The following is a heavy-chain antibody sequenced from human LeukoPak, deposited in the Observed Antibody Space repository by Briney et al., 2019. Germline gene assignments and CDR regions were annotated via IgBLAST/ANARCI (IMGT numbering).Heavy chain of an antibody. D-gene: IGHD3-10*01. J-gene: IGHJ6*03. Sequence: PGGSLRLSCAASGFTFSSHSMNWVRQAPGKGLEWLSYITSSSTTIYYADSVKGRFTISRDNSKNTLYLQMNSLRAEDTAVYYCARSRQPLRYYMDVWGKGTTVTVSS. V-gene: IGHV3-48*01. CDR2: ITSSSTTI. CDR3: ARSRQPLRYYMDV. CDR1: GFTFSSHS.